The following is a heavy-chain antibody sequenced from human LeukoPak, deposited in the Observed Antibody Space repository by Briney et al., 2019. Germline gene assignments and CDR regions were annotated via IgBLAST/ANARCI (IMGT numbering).Heavy chain of an antibody. V-gene: IGHV4-34*01. CDR1: GGSFSGYY. CDR2: INHSGST. D-gene: IGHD5-18*01. Sequence: PSETLSLTCAVYGGSFSGYYWSWIRPPPGKGLEWIGEINHSGSTNYNPSLKSRVTISVDTSKNQFSLKLSSVTAADTAVYYCARGPEIQLWLPHYYYYGMDVWGQGTTVTVSS. J-gene: IGHJ6*02. CDR3: ARGPEIQLWLPHYYYYGMDV.